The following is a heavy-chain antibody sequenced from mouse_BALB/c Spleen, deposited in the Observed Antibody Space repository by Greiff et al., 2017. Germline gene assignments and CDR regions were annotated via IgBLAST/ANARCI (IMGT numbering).Heavy chain of an antibody. V-gene: IGHV1-87*01. J-gene: IGHJ4*01. CDR3: ARGYYYGSSDAMDY. Sequence: QVQLQQSGAELARPGASVKLSCKASGYTFTSYWMQWVKQRPGQGLEWIGAIYPGDGDTRYTQKFKGKATLTADKSSSTAYMQLSSLASEDSAVYYCARGYYYGSSDAMDYWGQGTSVTVSS. D-gene: IGHD1-1*01. CDR1: GYTFTSYW. CDR2: IYPGDGDT.